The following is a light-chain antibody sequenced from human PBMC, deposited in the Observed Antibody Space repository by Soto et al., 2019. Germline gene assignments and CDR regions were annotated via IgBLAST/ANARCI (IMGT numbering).Light chain of an antibody. V-gene: IGKV1-6*01. Sequence: QMTQSPSSLSASVGEKIIITCRASRDVGSDVSWYQQKPGQAPKLPIYAASNLYTGVPSRFSGSRSGTEFTLTISSLQPEDIATYYCQQYENLPTFGQGTRLEIK. CDR3: QQYENLPT. CDR2: AAS. J-gene: IGKJ5*01. CDR1: RDVGSD.